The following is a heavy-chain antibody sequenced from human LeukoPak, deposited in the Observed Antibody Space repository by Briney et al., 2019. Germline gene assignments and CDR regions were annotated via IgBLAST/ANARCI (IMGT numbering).Heavy chain of an antibody. CDR2: IDPSDSYT. CDR3: ARHLGGYTHFDY. D-gene: IGHD3-22*01. J-gene: IGHJ4*02. V-gene: IGHV5-10-1*01. Sequence: GESLKISCKGSGYSFTNYWITWVRRMPGKGLECVGKIDPSDSYTNYSPSFQGHVTISADKSINTAYLQWSGLEASDTAIYFCARHLGGYTHFDYWGQGTLVTVSS. CDR1: GYSFTNYW.